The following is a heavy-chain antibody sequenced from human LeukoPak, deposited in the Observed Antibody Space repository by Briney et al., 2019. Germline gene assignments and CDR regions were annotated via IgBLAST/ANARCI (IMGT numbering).Heavy chain of an antibody. CDR1: GFTFSSYW. CDR2: IKQDGSDK. CDR3: ARAGGVTMVRGVIVDYYYYYMDV. D-gene: IGHD3-10*01. J-gene: IGHJ6*03. V-gene: IGHV3-7*01. Sequence: PGGSLRLSCAASGFTFSSYWMSWVRQAPGKGLEWVANIKQDGSDKYYVDSVKGRFTISRDNAKNSLYLQMNSLRAEDTAVYYCARAGGVTMVRGVIVDYYYYYMDVWGKGTTVTVSS.